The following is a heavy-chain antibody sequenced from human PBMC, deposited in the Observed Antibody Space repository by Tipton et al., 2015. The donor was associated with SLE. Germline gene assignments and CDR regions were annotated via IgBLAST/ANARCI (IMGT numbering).Heavy chain of an antibody. CDR1: GCTVSNNY. V-gene: IGHV3-53*04. CDR3: AREGGGQGAFDI. J-gene: IGHJ3*02. CDR2: IYSGDST. D-gene: IGHD3-16*01. Sequence: SLRLSCAASGCTVSNNYMSWVRQAPGKGLEWVSVIYSGDSTYYADPVKGRFTISRHNSKNTLYIQMNSLRAEDTAVYYCAREGGGQGAFDIWGQGTMVTVSS.